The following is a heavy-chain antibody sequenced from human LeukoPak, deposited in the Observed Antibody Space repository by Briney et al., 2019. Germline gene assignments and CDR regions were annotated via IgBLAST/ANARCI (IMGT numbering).Heavy chain of an antibody. CDR2: ISTEGGNT. CDR1: GFTFSSYW. CDR3: ARGEYRMITFGGEPLR. Sequence: GGSLRLSCAASGFTFSSYWMHWVRQAPGKGLVWVSRISTEGGNTAYADFVKGRFTISRDNAKNSLYLQMNSLRAEDTAVYYCARGEYRMITFGGEPLRWGQGTLVTVSS. J-gene: IGHJ4*02. V-gene: IGHV3-74*01. D-gene: IGHD3-16*01.